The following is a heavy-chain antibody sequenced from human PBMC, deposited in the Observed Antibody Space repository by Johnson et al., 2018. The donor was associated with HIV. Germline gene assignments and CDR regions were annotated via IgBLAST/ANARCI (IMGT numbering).Heavy chain of an antibody. Sequence: VQVVESGGGLVQPGGSLKLSCAASGFTFDDYAMHWVRQAPGKGLEWVSGISWNGGSTGYADSVKGRFTISRDHGKKSLYLQMNSPRAEDTAFYYCARGTTYYDSSGYEVGNAFDFWGQGTRVTVSS. CDR2: ISWNGGST. D-gene: IGHD3-22*01. V-gene: IGHV3-20*04. CDR3: ARGTTYYDSSGYEVGNAFDF. CDR1: GFTFDDYA. J-gene: IGHJ3*01.